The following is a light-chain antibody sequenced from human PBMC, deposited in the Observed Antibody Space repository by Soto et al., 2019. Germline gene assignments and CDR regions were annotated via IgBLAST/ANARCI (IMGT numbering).Light chain of an antibody. CDR3: SSYAGSNHWV. Sequence: QSALTQPPSASGSPGQSVTISCTGTSSDVGSYNYVSWYQQRPGKAPKLVIYEVSKRPSGVPDRFSGSKSGHKASLTVSGLQAEDGADYFFSSYAGSNHWVCGGGTKLTVL. V-gene: IGLV2-8*01. CDR2: EVS. J-gene: IGLJ3*02. CDR1: SSDVGSYNY.